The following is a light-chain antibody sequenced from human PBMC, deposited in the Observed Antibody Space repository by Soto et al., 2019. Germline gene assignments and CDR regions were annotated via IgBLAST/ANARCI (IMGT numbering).Light chain of an antibody. CDR2: DAS. Sequence: DIQMNQSPSSLSAYVGDRVTITCRASQSISSRLAWYQQKPGKAPNLLIYDASSLESGVPSRFSGSGSGTDFTLTISSLQPDDFATYYCQHYNSYPWTFGQGTKVDIK. V-gene: IGKV1-5*01. CDR1: QSISSR. CDR3: QHYNSYPWT. J-gene: IGKJ1*01.